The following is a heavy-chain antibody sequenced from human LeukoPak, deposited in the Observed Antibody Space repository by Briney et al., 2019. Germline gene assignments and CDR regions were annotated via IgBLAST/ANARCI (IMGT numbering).Heavy chain of an antibody. Sequence: GASVKVSCKASGYTFTRYYMHWVRQAPGQGREWMGWINPNSGGTNYAQKFQGRVTMTRDTAISTAYMELSRLRSDDTAVYYCARDQRRYYGSGSYYYYGMDVWGQGTTVTVSS. D-gene: IGHD3-10*01. CDR3: ARDQRRYYGSGSYYYYGMDV. J-gene: IGHJ6*02. V-gene: IGHV1-2*02. CDR2: INPNSGGT. CDR1: GYTFTRYY.